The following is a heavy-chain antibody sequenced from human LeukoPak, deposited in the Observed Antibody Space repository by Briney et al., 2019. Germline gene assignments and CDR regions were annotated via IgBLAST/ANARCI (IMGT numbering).Heavy chain of an antibody. J-gene: IGHJ5*02. CDR1: GFTFRSHW. CDR2: ISSSSSYI. V-gene: IGHV3-21*01. D-gene: IGHD2-21*01. Sequence: GGSLRLSCVGSGFTFRSHWVNWVRQAPGKGLEWVSSISSSSSYIYYADSVKGRFTISRDNAKNSLYLQMNSLRAEDTAVYYCARDRRGLPSWGQGTLVTVSS. CDR3: ARDRRGLPS.